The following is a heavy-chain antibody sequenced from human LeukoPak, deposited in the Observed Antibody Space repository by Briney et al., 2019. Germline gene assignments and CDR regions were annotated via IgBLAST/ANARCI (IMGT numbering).Heavy chain of an antibody. CDR3: ARDTMVRGVIISGFDY. CDR2: ISAYNGNT. D-gene: IGHD3-10*01. J-gene: IGHJ4*02. V-gene: IGHV1-18*01. Sequence: GASVKVSCKASGYTFTSYGISWVRQAPGQGLEWMGWISAYNGNTNYAQKLQGRVTMTTDTSTSTAYMELRSLRSDDTAVYYCARDTMVRGVIISGFDYWGQGTLVTVSS. CDR1: GYTFTSYG.